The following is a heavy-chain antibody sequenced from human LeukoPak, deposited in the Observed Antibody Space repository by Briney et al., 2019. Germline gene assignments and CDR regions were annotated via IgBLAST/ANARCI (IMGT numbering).Heavy chain of an antibody. D-gene: IGHD6-19*01. J-gene: IGHJ4*02. CDR1: GFTFSGYG. CDR2: ISYDGSNK. Sequence: QSGGSLRLSCAASGFTFSGYGMHWVRQAPGKGLEWVAVISYDGSNKFYADSVKGRFTISRDNSKNTLYLQMNSLRAEDTAVYYCAKDGAVAGPEYYFDYWGQGTLVTVSS. CDR3: AKDGAVAGPEYYFDY. V-gene: IGHV3-30*18.